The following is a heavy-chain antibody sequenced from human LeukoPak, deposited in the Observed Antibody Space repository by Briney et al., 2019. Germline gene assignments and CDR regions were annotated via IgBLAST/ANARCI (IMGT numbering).Heavy chain of an antibody. Sequence: SETLSLTCAVYGGSFSGYYWSWIRQHPGKGLEWIGYIYYSGSTYYNPSLKSRVTISVDTSKNQFSLKLSSVTAADTAVYYCAREPGDHGLDVWGQGTTVTVSS. D-gene: IGHD2-21*01. CDR2: IYYSGST. V-gene: IGHV4-31*11. J-gene: IGHJ6*02. CDR3: AREPGDHGLDV. CDR1: GGSFSGYY.